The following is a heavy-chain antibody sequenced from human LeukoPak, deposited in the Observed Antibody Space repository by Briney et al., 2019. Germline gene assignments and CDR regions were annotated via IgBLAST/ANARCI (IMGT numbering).Heavy chain of an antibody. Sequence: PGGSLRLSCAAPGFTFNRYGMNWVRQAPGKGLEWVSGISPGGDIKYYADSVKGRFVISRDNSKNTVYLQMNSLRVDDTARYYCAQDGAWLRFDHWGQGTLVTVSS. CDR2: ISPGGDIK. CDR3: AQDGAWLRFDH. V-gene: IGHV3-23*01. D-gene: IGHD5-12*01. J-gene: IGHJ4*02. CDR1: GFTFNRYG.